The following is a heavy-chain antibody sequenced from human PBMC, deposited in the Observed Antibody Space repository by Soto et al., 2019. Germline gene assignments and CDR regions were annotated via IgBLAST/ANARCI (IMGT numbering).Heavy chain of an antibody. CDR1: GFTFSSYA. CDR3: AKAERYTSCNNGVCYTSRPDY. V-gene: IGHV3-23*01. D-gene: IGHD2-8*01. CDR2: ISASGGST. Sequence: EVQLLESGGGLVQPGGSLRLSCAASGFTFSSYAMSWVRQAPGKGLEWVSGISASGGSTYYADSVKGRFTISRDNSKNTRYLQMNNLKAEDTAVYYCAKAERYTSCNNGVCYTSRPDYWGQGTLVTVSS. J-gene: IGHJ4*02.